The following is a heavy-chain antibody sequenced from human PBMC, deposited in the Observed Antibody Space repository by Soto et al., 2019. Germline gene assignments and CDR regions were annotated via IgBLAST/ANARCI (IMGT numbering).Heavy chain of an antibody. CDR2: IYHSGST. V-gene: IGHV4-4*02. J-gene: IGHJ6*03. CDR1: SGSISSSNW. D-gene: IGHD3-3*01. Sequence: ASETLSLTCAVSSGSISSSNWWSWVRQPPGKGLEWIGEIYHSGSTNYNPSLKSRVTISVDKSKNQFSLKLSSVTAADTAVYYCARDRGITIFGVVPNLNYYMDVWGKGTTVTVSS. CDR3: ARDRGITIFGVVPNLNYYMDV.